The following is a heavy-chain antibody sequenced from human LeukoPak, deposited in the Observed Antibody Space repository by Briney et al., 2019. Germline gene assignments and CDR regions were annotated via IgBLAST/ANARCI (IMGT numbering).Heavy chain of an antibody. J-gene: IGHJ1*01. V-gene: IGHV3-23*01. CDR2: ISGNSDRT. CDR1: GFTFSNYA. Sequence: GGSLRLSCAGSGFTFSNYAMTWVRQAPGKGLEWVSSISGNSDRTYYADSVKGRVTISRDNSKNTVTLQMNSLRAEDTAVYSCAKGHGDYVPAEYLQHWGQGTLVTVSS. D-gene: IGHD4-17*01. CDR3: AKGHGDYVPAEYLQH.